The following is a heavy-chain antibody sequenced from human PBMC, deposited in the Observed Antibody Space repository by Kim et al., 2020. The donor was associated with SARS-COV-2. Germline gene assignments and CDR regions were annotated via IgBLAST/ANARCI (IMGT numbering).Heavy chain of an antibody. D-gene: IGHD6-6*01. Sequence: DYAAPVKGRFTISRDDSKNTLYLQMNSLKTEDTAVYYCTTRMGCSSGFDYWGQGTLVTVSS. CDR3: TTRMGCSSGFDY. J-gene: IGHJ4*02. V-gene: IGHV3-15*01.